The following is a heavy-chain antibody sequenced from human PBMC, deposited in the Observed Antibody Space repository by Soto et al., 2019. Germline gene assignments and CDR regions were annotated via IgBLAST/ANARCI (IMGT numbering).Heavy chain of an antibody. CDR2: MHVSGYT. J-gene: IGHJ5*02. Sequence: QLQLQESGSGLVKPSQTLSLTCTVSGVSITSGSYSWSWIRQAPGKGLEWIGNMHVSGYTSFNPSLKGRVSMSVATSKNQFSLELMSVTVADTAVYYCARGGALRPNAHVPLDPWGRGSLVTVSS. CDR3: ARGGALRPNAHVPLDP. D-gene: IGHD2-2*01. V-gene: IGHV4-30-2*01. CDR1: GVSITSGSYS.